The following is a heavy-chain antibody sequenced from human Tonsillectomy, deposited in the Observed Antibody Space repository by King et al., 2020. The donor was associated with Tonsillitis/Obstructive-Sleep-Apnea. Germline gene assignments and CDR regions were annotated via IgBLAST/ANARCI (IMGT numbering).Heavy chain of an antibody. CDR2: IDPSDSYT. Sequence: VQLMQSGAEVKKPGESLRISCKGSGYSFTNYWISWVRQMPGKGLEWMGRIDPSDSYTNYSPSFQGHVTISADKSISTAYLQWSSLKASDTAMYYCARVDCSSASCDTENWFDLWGQGTLVTVSS. J-gene: IGHJ5*02. V-gene: IGHV5-10-1*03. CDR3: ARVDCSSASCDTENWFDL. D-gene: IGHD2-2*02. CDR1: GYSFTNYW.